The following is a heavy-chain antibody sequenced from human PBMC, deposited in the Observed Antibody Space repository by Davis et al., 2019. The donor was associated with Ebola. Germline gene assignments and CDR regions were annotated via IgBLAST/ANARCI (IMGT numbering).Heavy chain of an antibody. CDR3: ARAIVVVVAAKIDAFEI. J-gene: IGHJ3*02. D-gene: IGHD2-15*01. V-gene: IGHV1-18*01. CDR2: ISAYNGNT. CDR1: GYTFTSYG. Sequence: ASVQVSCKASGYTFTSYGISWVRQAPGQGLEWMGWISAYNGNTNYAQKLQGRVTMTTDTSTSTAYMELRSLRSDDTAVYYCARAIVVVVAAKIDAFEIWGQGTMVTVSS.